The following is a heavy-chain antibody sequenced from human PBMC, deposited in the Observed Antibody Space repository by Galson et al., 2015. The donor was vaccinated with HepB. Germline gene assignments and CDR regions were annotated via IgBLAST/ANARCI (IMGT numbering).Heavy chain of an antibody. CDR3: AGDSIVYTGFDI. CDR2: LYGAGNT. CDR1: GFTVSSNY. D-gene: IGHD5-18*01. V-gene: IGHV3-53*01. J-gene: IGHJ3*02. Sequence: SLRLSCAASGFTVSSNYMNWVRQAPGKGLEWVSLLYGAGNTYYADSVKGRFTVSRDNSSNTVYLQMSSLRVEDTAVYYCAGDSIVYTGFDIWGQGTMVTVSS.